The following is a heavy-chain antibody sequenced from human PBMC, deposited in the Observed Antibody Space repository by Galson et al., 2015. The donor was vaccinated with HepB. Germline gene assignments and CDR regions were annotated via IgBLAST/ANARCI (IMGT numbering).Heavy chain of an antibody. CDR1: GYTFTSYG. CDR3: ARDGRQIVGATLPDAFDI. Sequence: SVKVSCKASGYTFTSYGISWVRQAPGQGLEWMGWISAYNGNTNYAQKLQGRVTMTTDTSTSTAYMELRSLRSDDTAVYYCARDGRQIVGATLPDAFDIRGQGTMVTVSS. V-gene: IGHV1-18*04. J-gene: IGHJ3*02. CDR2: ISAYNGNT. D-gene: IGHD1-26*01.